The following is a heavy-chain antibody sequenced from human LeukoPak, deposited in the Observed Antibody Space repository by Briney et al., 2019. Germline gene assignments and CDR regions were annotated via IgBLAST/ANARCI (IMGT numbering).Heavy chain of an antibody. CDR3: TRVSPYGDFLPLY. Sequence: GGSLRLSCTASGFTFGDYAMSWVRQAPGKGLEWVGFIRSKAYGGTTEYAASVKGRFTISRDDSKSIAYLQMNSLKTEDTAVYYCTRVSPYGDFLPLYWGQGTLVTVPS. CDR1: GFTFGDYA. V-gene: IGHV3-49*04. D-gene: IGHD4-17*01. J-gene: IGHJ4*02. CDR2: IRSKAYGGTT.